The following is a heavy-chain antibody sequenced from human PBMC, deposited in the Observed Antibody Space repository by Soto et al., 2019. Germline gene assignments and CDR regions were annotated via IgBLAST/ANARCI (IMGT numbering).Heavy chain of an antibody. CDR2: IYYSGST. V-gene: IGHV4-59*12. CDR3: ARWIDAARIPHLYLDY. J-gene: IGHJ4*02. CDR1: GGSISSYY. Sequence: SETLSLTCTVSGGSISSYYWSWIRQPQGKGLEWIGYIYYSGSTNYNPSLKSRVTISVDTSKNRFSLKLSSVTAADTAVYYRARWIDAARIPHLYLDYRGQGALVTLAS. D-gene: IGHD6-6*01.